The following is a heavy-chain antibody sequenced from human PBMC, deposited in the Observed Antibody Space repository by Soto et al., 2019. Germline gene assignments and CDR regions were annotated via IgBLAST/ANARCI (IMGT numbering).Heavy chain of an antibody. V-gene: IGHV1-58*01. Sequence: SVKVSCKASGFTFTSSAVQWVRQARGQRLEWIGWIVVGSGNTNYAQKFQERVTITRDMSTSTAYMELSSLRSEDTAVYYCAAGRESSGWYSSYWGQGTLVTVSS. D-gene: IGHD6-19*01. CDR2: IVVGSGNT. J-gene: IGHJ4*02. CDR3: AAGRESSGWYSSY. CDR1: GFTFTSSA.